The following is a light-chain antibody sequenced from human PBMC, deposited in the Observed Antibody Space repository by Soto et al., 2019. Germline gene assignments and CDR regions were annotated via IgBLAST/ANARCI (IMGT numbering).Light chain of an antibody. CDR3: QPYNCWTAWT. J-gene: IGKJ1*01. Sequence: EIVMTQSPATLSVSPGERATLSCRASQSVSTYSAWYQQKPGQPPRRRIYGASTRATGIPPRSSGSESGTEFTLTISSRQSEDFAVSYCQPYNCWTAWTCGHGTKVEI. CDR1: QSVSTY. V-gene: IGKV3D-15*01. CDR2: GAS.